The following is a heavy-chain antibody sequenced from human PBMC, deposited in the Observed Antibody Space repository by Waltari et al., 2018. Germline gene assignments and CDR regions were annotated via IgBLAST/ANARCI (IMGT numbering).Heavy chain of an antibody. D-gene: IGHD3-10*01. V-gene: IGHV4-4*02. J-gene: IGHJ5*02. Sequence: QVQLQESGPGLVKPSGTLSLTCAVSGCSISSSNWWSWVRQPPGKGLEWIGEIYQSGSTNYNPSLKSRVTISADTSKNQFSLKLSSVTAADTAVYYCARRWGYGSGSYWFDPWGQGTLVTVSS. CDR2: IYQSGST. CDR3: ARRWGYGSGSYWFDP. CDR1: GCSISSSNW.